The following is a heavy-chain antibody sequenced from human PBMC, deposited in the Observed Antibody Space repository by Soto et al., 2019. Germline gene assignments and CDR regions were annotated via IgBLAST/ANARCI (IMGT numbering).Heavy chain of an antibody. Sequence: PSETLSLTCTVSGVSMISYYWSWIRQPPGRGLEWIGFIYYAGSTKYNPSLNSRVTISVDTSKNQFSLTVTSVTAADTAVYYSARPSGSAFDIWCHGPMVT. V-gene: IGHV4-59*01. J-gene: IGHJ3*02. CDR2: IYYAGST. CDR1: GVSMISYY. CDR3: ARPSGSAFDI.